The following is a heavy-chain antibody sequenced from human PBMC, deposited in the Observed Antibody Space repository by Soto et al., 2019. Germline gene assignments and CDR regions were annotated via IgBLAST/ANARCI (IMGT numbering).Heavy chain of an antibody. Sequence: SLRLSCAASGFPVSSNYMSWVRQAPGKGLEWVSVIYSGGSTYYADSVKGRFTISRDNSKNTLYLQMNSLRAEDTAVYYCARIFRFLEWVNYYMDVWGKGTTVTVSS. CDR2: IYSGGST. CDR3: ARIFRFLEWVNYYMDV. D-gene: IGHD3-3*01. CDR1: GFPVSSNY. J-gene: IGHJ6*03. V-gene: IGHV3-66*01.